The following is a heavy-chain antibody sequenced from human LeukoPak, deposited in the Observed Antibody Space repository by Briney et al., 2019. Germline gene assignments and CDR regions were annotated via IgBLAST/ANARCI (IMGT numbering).Heavy chain of an antibody. CDR2: IYAGTNT. CDR1: GFSVSNSY. Sequence: PGGSLRLSCAASGFSVSNSYMSWVRQAPGKGLEWVSVIYAGTNTYYADSVRGRFTISRDNSKNTLYLQMNGLRAEDTAVYYCARGRKYLYGMDAWGQGTTVTVSS. V-gene: IGHV3-53*01. D-gene: IGHD2/OR15-2a*01. J-gene: IGHJ6*02. CDR3: ARGRKYLYGMDA.